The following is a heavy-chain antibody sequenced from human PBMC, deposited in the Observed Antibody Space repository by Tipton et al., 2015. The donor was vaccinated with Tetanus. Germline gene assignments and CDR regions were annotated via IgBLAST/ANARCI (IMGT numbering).Heavy chain of an antibody. D-gene: IGHD1/OR15-1a*01. CDR1: GASMKSGSFH. Sequence: TLSLTCTVSGASMKSGSFHWGWIRQHPGRGLEWIGYMFYNGDAFYNPSLKSRLAMSLDASKNLFSLNLTSATAADTAVYYCARGGEQWALRYFQYWGQGTLVTVSS. CDR2: MFYNGDA. J-gene: IGHJ4*02. CDR3: ARGGEQWALRYFQY. V-gene: IGHV4-31*03.